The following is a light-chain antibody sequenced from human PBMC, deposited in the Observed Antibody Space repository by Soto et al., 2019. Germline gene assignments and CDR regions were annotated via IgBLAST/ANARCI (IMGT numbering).Light chain of an antibody. Sequence: EIVVTQSPATLSVSPGERAPLTCGASQSVGSALAWYQQKPGQAPRLLIYLASNRAIGIPSRFSGSGAGTEFTLTISSLQSEDFAVYYCQQYTNWPPWTFGRGTKVEI. J-gene: IGKJ1*01. V-gene: IGKV3-15*01. CDR1: QSVGSA. CDR2: LAS. CDR3: QQYTNWPPWT.